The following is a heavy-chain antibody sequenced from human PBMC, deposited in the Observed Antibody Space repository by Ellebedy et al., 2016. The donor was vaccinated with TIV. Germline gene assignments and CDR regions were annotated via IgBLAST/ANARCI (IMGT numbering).Heavy chain of an antibody. CDR3: ARGPSTSAYLDS. Sequence: GESLKISCAASGFTFSSYAMHWVRQAPGKGLEWVAVISYDGSNKYYADSVKGRFTLSRDTSTSTVYLQMDSLRTEDTAVYYCARGPSTSAYLDSWGQGALVIFSS. CDR2: ISYDGSNK. CDR1: GFTFSSYA. V-gene: IGHV3-30-3*01. J-gene: IGHJ4*02.